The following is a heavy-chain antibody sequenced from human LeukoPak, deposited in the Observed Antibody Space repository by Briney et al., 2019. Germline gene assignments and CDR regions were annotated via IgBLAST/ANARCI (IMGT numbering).Heavy chain of an antibody. D-gene: IGHD6-19*01. CDR1: GFTVSSNY. CDR3: ASPGIAVAGPYYYGMDV. V-gene: IGHV3-53*01. Sequence: GGSLRLSCAASGFTVSSNYMSWVRQAPGKGLEWVSVIYSGGSTYYADSVKGRFTISRDNSKNTLYLQMNSLRAEDTAVYYCASPGIAVAGPYYYGMDVWGQGTTVTVSS. CDR2: IYSGGST. J-gene: IGHJ6*02.